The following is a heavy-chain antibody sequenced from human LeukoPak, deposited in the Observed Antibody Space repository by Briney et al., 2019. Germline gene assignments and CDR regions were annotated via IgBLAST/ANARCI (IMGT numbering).Heavy chain of an antibody. CDR2: ISSSSSYI. Sequence: GGPLRLSCAASGFTFSSYSMNWVRQAPGKGLEWVSSISSSSSYIYYADSVKGRFTISRDNAKNSLYLQMNSLRAEDTAVYYCAREISAVFDSWGQGTLVTVSS. J-gene: IGHJ4*02. V-gene: IGHV3-21*01. CDR1: GFTFSSYS. CDR3: AREISAVFDS. D-gene: IGHD4/OR15-4a*01.